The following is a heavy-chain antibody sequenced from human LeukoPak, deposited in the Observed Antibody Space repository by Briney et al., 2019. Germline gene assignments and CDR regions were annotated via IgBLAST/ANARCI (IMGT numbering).Heavy chain of an antibody. Sequence: PGGSLRLSCAASGFTFSSYGMSWVRQAPGKGLEWLSHITSGGTIYYADSVKGRFTISRDNAKSSLYLQMNSLRAEDTAVYYCARDGWFGELLSYYFDYWGLGTLVTVSS. CDR3: ARDGWFGELLSYYFDY. CDR2: ITSGGTI. D-gene: IGHD3-10*01. J-gene: IGHJ4*02. V-gene: IGHV3-48*01. CDR1: GFTFSSYG.